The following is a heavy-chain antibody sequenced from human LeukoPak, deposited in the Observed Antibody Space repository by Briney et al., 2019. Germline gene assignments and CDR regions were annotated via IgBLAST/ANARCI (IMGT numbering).Heavy chain of an antibody. J-gene: IGHJ6*02. D-gene: IGHD6-19*01. V-gene: IGHV3-30-3*01. CDR3: AKAGYSSGWTRYYGMDV. CDR2: ISHDGDNT. CDR1: GFAFGSYA. Sequence: GTSLRLSREASGFAFGSYAMHWVRQAPGRGLEWVAVISHDGDNTNSGESVRGRFTLSRDNSNNTLYLQMNSLRPDDTAVYYCAKAGYSSGWTRYYGMDVWGQGTTVAVSS.